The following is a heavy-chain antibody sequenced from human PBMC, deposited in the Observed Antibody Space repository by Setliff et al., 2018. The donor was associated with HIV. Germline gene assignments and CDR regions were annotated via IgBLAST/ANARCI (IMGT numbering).Heavy chain of an antibody. CDR2: ISDYNRNT. Sequence: ASVKVSCKASGYIFSTFGITWVRQAPGQGPEWMGWISDYNRNTEHAEKFRGRVTLTKDISTSTAYMELRSLRLDDTAVYYCARRADWFDLWGQGTLVTVSS. J-gene: IGHJ5*02. CDR1: GYIFSTFG. CDR3: ARRADWFDL. V-gene: IGHV1-18*01.